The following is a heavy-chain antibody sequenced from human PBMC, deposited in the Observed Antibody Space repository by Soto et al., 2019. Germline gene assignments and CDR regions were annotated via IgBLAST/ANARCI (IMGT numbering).Heavy chain of an antibody. D-gene: IGHD3-10*01. CDR2: INHSGST. V-gene: IGHV4-34*01. Sequence: SETLSLTCAVYGGSFSGYYWSWIRQPPGKGLEWIGEINHSGSTNYTPSLKSRVTISVDTSKNQFSLKLSSVTAADTAVYYCASMEGDTMVRNWFDPWGLVTLVNVSS. CDR3: ASMEGDTMVRNWFDP. CDR1: GGSFSGYY. J-gene: IGHJ5*01.